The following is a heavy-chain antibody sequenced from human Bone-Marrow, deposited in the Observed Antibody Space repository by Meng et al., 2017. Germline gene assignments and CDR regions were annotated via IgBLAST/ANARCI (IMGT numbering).Heavy chain of an antibody. Sequence: DSGPGLVKPSETPSLTCTVSGGSISSYYWSWIRPPPGKGLEWIGYIYYSGSTNYNPSLKSRVTISVDTSKNQFSLKLSSVTAADTAVYYCARRGYCSGSSCFRYWFDPWGQGTLVTVSS. CDR2: IYYSGST. CDR1: GGSISSYY. D-gene: IGHD2-15*01. V-gene: IGHV4-59*01. J-gene: IGHJ5*02. CDR3: ARRGYCSGSSCFRYWFDP.